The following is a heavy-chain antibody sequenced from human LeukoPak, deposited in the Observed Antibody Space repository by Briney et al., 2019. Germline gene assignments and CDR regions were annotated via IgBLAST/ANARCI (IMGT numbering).Heavy chain of an antibody. D-gene: IGHD3-9*01. CDR3: AKDYDILTGQLLGY. V-gene: IGHV3-30*18. J-gene: IGHJ4*02. CDR2: ISYDGSNK. CDR1: GFTFSSYG. Sequence: GGSLRLSCAASGFTFSSYGMHWVRQAPGKGLEWVAVISYDGSNKYYADSVKGRFTISRQNSKNTLYLQMNSLRAEDTAVYYCAKDYDILTGQLLGYWGQGTLVTVSS.